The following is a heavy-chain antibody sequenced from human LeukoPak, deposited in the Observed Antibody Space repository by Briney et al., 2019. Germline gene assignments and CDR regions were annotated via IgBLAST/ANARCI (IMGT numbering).Heavy chain of an antibody. CDR1: GFTFSSYE. D-gene: IGHD6-13*01. CDR2: ISSSGSTI. V-gene: IGHV3-48*03. J-gene: IGHJ6*03. Sequence: QPGGSLRLSCAASGFTFSSYEMNWVRQAPGKGLEWVSYISSSGSTIYYADSVKGRSTISRDNAKNSLYLQMNSLRAEDTAVYYCARRRQQLVEGIYYYYYYMDVWGKGTTVTVSS. CDR3: ARRRQQLVEGIYYYYYYMDV.